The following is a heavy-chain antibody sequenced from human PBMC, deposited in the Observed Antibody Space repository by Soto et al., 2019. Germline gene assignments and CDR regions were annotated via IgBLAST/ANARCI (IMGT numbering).Heavy chain of an antibody. D-gene: IGHD1-26*01. V-gene: IGHV6-1*01. CDR3: VRLIGNSWLDF. J-gene: IGHJ5*01. CDR2: TYYRSKWYN. CDR1: GDSVSSSSVT. Sequence: PSQTLSLTCAISGDSVSSSSVTWNWIRQSPSRGLEWLGRTYYRSKWYNDYAESVKSRITINPDTSKNQFSLHLNSVTPEDAAVYYCVRLIGNSWLDFWGQGTLVTAPS.